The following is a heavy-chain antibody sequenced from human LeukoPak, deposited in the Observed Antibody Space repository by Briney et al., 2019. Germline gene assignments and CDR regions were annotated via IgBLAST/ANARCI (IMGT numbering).Heavy chain of an antibody. Sequence: SETLSLTCTVSGGSISSYYWSWIRQPPGKGLEWIGYIYYSGSTYYNPSLKSRVTISVDTSKNQFSLKLSSVTAADTAVYYCATHIVGATNFDYWGQGTLVTVSS. V-gene: IGHV4-59*06. CDR1: GGSISSYY. J-gene: IGHJ4*02. CDR3: ATHIVGATNFDY. CDR2: IYYSGST. D-gene: IGHD1-26*01.